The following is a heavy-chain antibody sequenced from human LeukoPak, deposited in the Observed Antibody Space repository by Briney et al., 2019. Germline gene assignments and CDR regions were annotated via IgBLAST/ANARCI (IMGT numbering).Heavy chain of an antibody. V-gene: IGHV1-2*02. J-gene: IGHJ4*02. D-gene: IGHD5-12*01. CDR1: GYTFTAYY. CDR2: VNPASGGT. CDR3: ARVPSYSGQDHGGDY. Sequence: ASVKVSCKASGYTFTAYYLHWVRQAPGQGLEWMGWVNPASGGTKYAQKFQGRVTMTRDTSISTAYLELSRLTSDDTAMYYCARVPSYSGQDHGGDYWGQGALVTVSS.